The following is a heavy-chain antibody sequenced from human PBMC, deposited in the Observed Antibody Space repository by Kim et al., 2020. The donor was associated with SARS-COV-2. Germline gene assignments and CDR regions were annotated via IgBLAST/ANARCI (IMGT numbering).Heavy chain of an antibody. CDR3: AREGTTSNGPHDDFDI. J-gene: IGHJ3*02. V-gene: IGHV4-4*02. D-gene: IGHD2-8*01. CDR2: IYHSGNT. CDR1: GDSISSTNW. Sequence: SETLSLTCAVSGDSISSTNWWSWVRQPPGKGLEWIGEIYHSGNTHYNPSLKSRVSISMDKSKNQLSLNLNSVTAADTAVYYCAREGTTSNGPHDDFDIWGQGTLVTVSS.